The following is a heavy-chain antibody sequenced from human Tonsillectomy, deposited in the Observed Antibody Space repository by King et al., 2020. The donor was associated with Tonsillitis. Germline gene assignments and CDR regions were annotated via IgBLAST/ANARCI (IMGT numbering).Heavy chain of an antibody. J-gene: IGHJ6*02. CDR2: INPGGGST. Sequence: VQLVESGAEVKRPGASVKLSCKASGYNFTSNYVHWVRQAPGQGLEWMGIINPGGGSTSYAQKFQGRVTLTRDTSTSTVYMELSGLRPDDTALYYCARGGVTATLYYCCGMDVWGQGTTVTVSS. D-gene: IGHD2-21*02. V-gene: IGHV1-46*01. CDR3: ARGGVTATLYYCCGMDV. CDR1: GYNFTSNY.